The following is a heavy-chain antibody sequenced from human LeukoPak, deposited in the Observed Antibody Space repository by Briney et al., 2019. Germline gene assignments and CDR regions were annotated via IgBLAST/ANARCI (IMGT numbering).Heavy chain of an antibody. Sequence: PSETLSLTCTGSGGSISGYLWSWIRQPPGKGLEWIGYIFYSGSTNYNPSLKSRVTISLDTSKNQFSLKLSSVTAADTAVYYCVRHGDSTSCVHYWGQGTLVTVPS. V-gene: IGHV4-59*08. CDR3: VRHGDSTSCVHY. CDR1: GGSISGYL. D-gene: IGHD6-13*01. CDR2: IFYSGST. J-gene: IGHJ4*02.